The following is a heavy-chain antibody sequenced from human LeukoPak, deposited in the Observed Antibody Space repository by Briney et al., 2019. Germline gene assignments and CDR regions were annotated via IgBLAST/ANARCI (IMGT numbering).Heavy chain of an antibody. J-gene: IGHJ4*02. CDR2: ISGSGGST. CDR3: AKGGGWYCSSTSCYVPPLDY. D-gene: IGHD2-2*01. V-gene: IGHV3-23*01. CDR1: GFTFSSYA. Sequence: GSLRLSCAASGFTFSSYAMSWVRQAPGKGLEWVSAISGSGGSTYYADSVKGRFTISRDNSKNTLYLQMNSLRAEDTAVYYCAKGGGWYCSSTSCYVPPLDYWGQGTLVTVSS.